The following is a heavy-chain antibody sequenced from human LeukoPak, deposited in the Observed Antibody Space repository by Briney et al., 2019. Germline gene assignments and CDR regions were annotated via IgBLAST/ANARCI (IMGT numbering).Heavy chain of an antibody. CDR1: GGSISSSSYY. CDR2: IYYSGST. V-gene: IGHV4-39*07. D-gene: IGHD6-19*01. CDR3: ARDSRYSSGWFDDQFDA. Sequence: SETLSLTCTVSGGSISSSSYYWGWIRQPPGKGLEWIGSIYYSGSTYYNPSLKSRVTISVDTSKNQFSPKLSSVTAADTAVYYCARDSRYSSGWFDDQFDAWGQGTLVTVSS. J-gene: IGHJ5*02.